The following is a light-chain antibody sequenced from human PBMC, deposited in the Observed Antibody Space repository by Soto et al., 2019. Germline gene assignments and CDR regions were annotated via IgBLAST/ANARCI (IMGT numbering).Light chain of an antibody. CDR2: DAS. J-gene: IGKJ3*01. CDR3: QQPGT. CDR1: QGISSY. Sequence: QLTQSPSSLSASVGDSVTITCRASQGISSYVAWYQQTPGKAPKLLIHDASTLQSGVPSRFSGSGSTTEFTLTISSLQPEDFATYYCQQPGTFGPGTKVDIK. V-gene: IGKV1-9*01.